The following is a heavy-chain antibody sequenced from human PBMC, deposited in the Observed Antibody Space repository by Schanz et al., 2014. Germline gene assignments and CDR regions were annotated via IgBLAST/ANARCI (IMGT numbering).Heavy chain of an antibody. D-gene: IGHD1-26*01. V-gene: IGHV3-33*08. CDR1: GFTFGDYA. Sequence: VQLAESGGGLVQPGGSLRLSCAASGFTFGDYAMTWVRQAPGKGLEWVGVISYDGSKKSYADSVKGRFTISRDNSKNTLYLQMNSLRAEDTAVYYCARDHTTESYYSAGPPIDYWGQGTLRTVSS. CDR3: ARDHTTESYYSAGPPIDY. J-gene: IGHJ4*02. CDR2: ISYDGSKK.